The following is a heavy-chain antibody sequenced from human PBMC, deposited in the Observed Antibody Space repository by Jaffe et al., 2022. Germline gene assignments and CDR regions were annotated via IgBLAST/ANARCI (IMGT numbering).Heavy chain of an antibody. J-gene: IGHJ3*02. Sequence: QVQLVQSGAEVKKPGASVKVSCKASGYTFTSYAMHWVRQAPGQRLEWMGWINAGNGNTKYSQKFQGRVTITRDTSASTAYMELSSLRSEDTAVYYCARSGGPHSYGDYVDDAFDIWGQGTMVTVSS. CDR2: INAGNGNT. CDR3: ARSGGPHSYGDYVDDAFDI. V-gene: IGHV1-3*01. CDR1: GYTFTSYA. D-gene: IGHD4-17*01.